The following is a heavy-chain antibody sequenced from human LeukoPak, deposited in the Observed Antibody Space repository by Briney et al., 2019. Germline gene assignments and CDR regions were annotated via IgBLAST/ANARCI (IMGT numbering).Heavy chain of an antibody. D-gene: IGHD6-25*01. Sequence: GASVKVSCKTSGYIFTNHGISWVRQAPGQGLEWMAWISAYNGNTEYSQNFQGRVTMTMDTSTSTAYMELKSLTADDTAIYYCAREPGAAAAAVPFDYWGQGTLVTVSS. V-gene: IGHV1-18*01. CDR2: ISAYNGNT. J-gene: IGHJ4*02. CDR1: GYIFTNHG. CDR3: AREPGAAAAAVPFDY.